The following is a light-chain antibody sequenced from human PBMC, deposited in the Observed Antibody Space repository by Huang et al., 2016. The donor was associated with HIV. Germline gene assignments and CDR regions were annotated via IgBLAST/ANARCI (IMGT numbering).Light chain of an antibody. CDR2: AAS. CDR1: QSITSN. V-gene: IGKV3-15*01. Sequence: EIVMTQSPATLSVSPGERATLSCRASQSITSNLAWYQQQPGQAPRLLIYAASTRATGIPARFSGSGSGKEFTLSISSLQSEDFAVYYCQQYNNWPPWTFGQRTKVEIK. CDR3: QQYNNWPPWT. J-gene: IGKJ1*01.